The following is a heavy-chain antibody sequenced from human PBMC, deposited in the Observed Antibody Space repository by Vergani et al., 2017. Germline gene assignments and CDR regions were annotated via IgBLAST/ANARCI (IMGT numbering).Heavy chain of an antibody. CDR3: VVRDSGVY. D-gene: IGHD6-13*01. J-gene: IGHJ4*02. CDR1: GGTFSSYA. Sequence: VQLVQSGAEVKKPGSSVKVSCKASGGTFSSYAISWVRQAPGKGLEWMGLVDPEDGETIYAEKFQGRVTITADTSTDTAYMELSSLRSEDTAVYYCVVRDSGVYWGQGTLVTVSS. V-gene: IGHV1-69-2*01. CDR2: VDPEDGET.